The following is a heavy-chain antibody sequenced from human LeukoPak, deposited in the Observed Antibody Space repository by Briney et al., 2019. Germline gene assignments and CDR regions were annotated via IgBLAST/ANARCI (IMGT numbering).Heavy chain of an antibody. Sequence: QPGGSLHLSCAASGFTFSSYAMNWIRQAPGRGLEWVSGISAGGDKAHYADSVKGRFTISRDNSKNTLFLQMNSLRAEDTAVYYCAKDTRAGGWGQGTLVTVSS. J-gene: IGHJ4*02. D-gene: IGHD1-26*01. CDR2: ISAGGDKA. CDR1: GFTFSSYA. CDR3: AKDTRAGG. V-gene: IGHV3-23*01.